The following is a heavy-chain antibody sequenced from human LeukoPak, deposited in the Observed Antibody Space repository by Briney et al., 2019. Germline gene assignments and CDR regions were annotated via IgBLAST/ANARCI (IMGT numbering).Heavy chain of an antibody. D-gene: IGHD3-10*01. CDR1: GFTFSSYS. J-gene: IGHJ5*02. Sequence: PGGSLRLSCVVSGFTFSSYSMIWVRQAPGKGLQWVANMKKDGRETNYGDSAKGRFTISRDNAKNSLYLQMNSLRAEDTAVYYCGRHRSGSGTYFIDRWGQGTLVSVSS. CDR2: MKKDGRET. CDR3: GRHRSGSGTYFIDR. V-gene: IGHV3-7*01.